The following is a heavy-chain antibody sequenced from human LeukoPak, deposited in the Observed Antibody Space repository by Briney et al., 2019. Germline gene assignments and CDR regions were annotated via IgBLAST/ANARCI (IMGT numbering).Heavy chain of an antibody. J-gene: IGHJ4*02. V-gene: IGHV4-39*07. CDR3: ARDVMVGATTSIDY. Sequence: PSETLSLTCTVSGGSISSSSYYWGWIRQPPGKGLEWIGSIYYSGSTYYNPSLKSRVTISVDRSKNQFSLKLSSVTAADTAVYYCARDVMVGATTSIDYWGQGTLVTVSS. CDR1: GGSISSSSYY. CDR2: IYYSGST. D-gene: IGHD1-26*01.